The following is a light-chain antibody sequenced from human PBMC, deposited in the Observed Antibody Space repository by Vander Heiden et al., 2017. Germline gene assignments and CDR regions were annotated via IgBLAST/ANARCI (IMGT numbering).Light chain of an antibody. V-gene: IGLV2-14*03. CDR1: SSDVGGYDH. Sequence: QSALTQPASASGSPGQSITISCTGTSSDVGGYDHVSWYQQHPGRVPKLLIYDVSFRPLGLSNRFAGSKSGNTASLSISGLQADDEADYYCSSYSSNSTRVFGTGTKVTVL. CDR3: SSYSSNSTRV. CDR2: DVS. J-gene: IGLJ1*01.